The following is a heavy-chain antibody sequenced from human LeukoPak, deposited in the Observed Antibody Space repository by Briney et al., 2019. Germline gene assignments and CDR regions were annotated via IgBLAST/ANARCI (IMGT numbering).Heavy chain of an antibody. CDR3: ARGGGLTGTWNTFDY. Sequence: GASVKVSCKASGYTFSSYYMHWVRQAPGQGLEWMGIINPSGDTTSYAQKFQDRVTMTRDTSTSTVYMELSSLRSEDTAVYYCARGGGLTGTWNTFDYWGQGSLVTVSS. V-gene: IGHV1-46*01. J-gene: IGHJ4*02. CDR1: GYTFSSYY. D-gene: IGHD1-7*01. CDR2: INPSGDTT.